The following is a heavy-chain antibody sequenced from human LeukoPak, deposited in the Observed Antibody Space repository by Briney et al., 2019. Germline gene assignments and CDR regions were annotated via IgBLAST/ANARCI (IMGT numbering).Heavy chain of an antibody. V-gene: IGHV4-30-4*08. CDR2: IYYSGST. CDR1: GGSISSGDYY. D-gene: IGHD3-3*01. Sequence: PSETLSLTCTVSGGSISSGDYYWSWIRQPPGKGLEWIGYIYYSGSTYYNPSLKSRVTISVDTSKNQFSLKLSSVTAADTAVYYCARVWSGPPDAFDIWGQGTMVTVSS. CDR3: ARVWSGPPDAFDI. J-gene: IGHJ3*02.